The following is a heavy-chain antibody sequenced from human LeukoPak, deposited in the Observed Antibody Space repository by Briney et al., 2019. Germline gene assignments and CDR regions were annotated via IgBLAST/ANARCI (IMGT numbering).Heavy chain of an antibody. V-gene: IGHV3-30*18. CDR3: AKRYSLTYYDFWSGEKNFDY. J-gene: IGHJ4*02. D-gene: IGHD3-3*01. CDR1: GFTFSSYG. CDR2: ISYDGSNK. Sequence: PGGSLRLSCAASGFTFSSYGMHWVRQAPGKGLEWVAVISYDGSNKYYADSVKGRFTISRDNSKNTLYLQMNSLRAEDTAVYYCAKRYSLTYYDFWSGEKNFDYWGQGTLVTVSS.